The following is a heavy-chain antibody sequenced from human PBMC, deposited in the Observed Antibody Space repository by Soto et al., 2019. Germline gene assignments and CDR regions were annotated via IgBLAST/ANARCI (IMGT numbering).Heavy chain of an antibody. Sequence: EVQLVESGGGLIQPGGSLRPSCAASGFTVSSNYMSWVRQAPGKGLEWVSVIYSGGSTYYADSVKGRFTISRDNSKNTLYLQMNSLRAEDTAVYYCARVIAAAGFWFDPWGQGTLVTVSS. J-gene: IGHJ5*02. V-gene: IGHV3-53*01. CDR3: ARVIAAAGFWFDP. CDR2: IYSGGST. D-gene: IGHD6-13*01. CDR1: GFTVSSNY.